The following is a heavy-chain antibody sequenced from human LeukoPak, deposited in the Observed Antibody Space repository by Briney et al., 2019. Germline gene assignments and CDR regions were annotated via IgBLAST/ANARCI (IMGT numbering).Heavy chain of an antibody. D-gene: IGHD4-17*01. Sequence: PGGSLRLSCAASGFTVSDNYMSWVHQTPGGGLEWVSVIFGGSTYYADSVKGRFTISRDNSKNTLYLQLDSLRAEDTAVYYCVKEARGTTVYYWGQGTLVTVSS. CDR1: GFTVSDNY. J-gene: IGHJ4*02. V-gene: IGHV3-66*01. CDR3: VKEARGTTVYY. CDR2: IFGGST.